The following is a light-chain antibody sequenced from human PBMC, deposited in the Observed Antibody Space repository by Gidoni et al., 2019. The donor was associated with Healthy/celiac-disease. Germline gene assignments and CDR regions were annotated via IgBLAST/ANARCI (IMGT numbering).Light chain of an antibody. CDR3: QQYDNLPLT. J-gene: IGKJ3*01. V-gene: IGKV1-33*01. Sequence: DIQMTQSPSSLSASVGDRVTITCQASQDISNYLNWYQQKPGKAPKLLIYDASTLETEVPSRFSGSGSGTDFTFTISSLQPEDIATYYCQQYDNLPLTFGPGTKVDIK. CDR1: QDISNY. CDR2: DAS.